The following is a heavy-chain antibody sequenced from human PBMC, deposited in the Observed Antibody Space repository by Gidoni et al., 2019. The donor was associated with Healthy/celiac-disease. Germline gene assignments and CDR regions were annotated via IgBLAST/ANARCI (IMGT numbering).Heavy chain of an antibody. Sequence: EVQLMESGGGVMQAGGFLTPYCAASGFPVSRNDMSWVRHPPGKGLAWGSMFSRAGSTYFAVSVKGRFTSSRDNTKNTLYLQMNRLGAEDTAVYYCAMEVGAPPKLRFLEWSQIGAFDIWGQGTMVTVSS. CDR2: FSRAGST. CDR1: GFPVSRND. J-gene: IGHJ3*02. V-gene: IGHV3-53*03. CDR3: AMEVGAPPKLRFLEWSQIGAFDI. D-gene: IGHD3-3*01.